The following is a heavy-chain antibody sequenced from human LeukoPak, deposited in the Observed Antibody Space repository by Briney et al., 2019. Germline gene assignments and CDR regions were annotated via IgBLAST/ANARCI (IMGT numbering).Heavy chain of an antibody. CDR2: IYYSGST. V-gene: IGHV4-59*01. D-gene: IGHD4-17*01. J-gene: IGHJ4*02. CDR3: ARFGQRGDYGY. Sequence: PSETLSLTCTVSGGSISSYYWSWIRQPPGKGLEWIGYIYYSGSTNYNPSLKSRVTISVDTSTNQFSLKLSSVTAADTAVYYCARFGQRGDYGYWGQGTLVTVSS. CDR1: GGSISSYY.